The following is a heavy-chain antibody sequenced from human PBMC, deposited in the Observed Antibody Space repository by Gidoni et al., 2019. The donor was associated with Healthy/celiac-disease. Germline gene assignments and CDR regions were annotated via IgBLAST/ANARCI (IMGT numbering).Heavy chain of an antibody. CDR3: AKDGRPLTIFGVGSYFDY. V-gene: IGHV3-23*01. J-gene: IGHJ4*02. Sequence: EVQLLESGGGLVQPGGSLRLSCAASGFTFSRYAMSWVRQAPGKGLAWVSAISGSGGSTYYADSVKGRFTISRDNSKNTLYLQMNSLRAEDTAVYYCAKDGRPLTIFGVGSYFDYWGQGTLVTVSS. CDR1: GFTFSRYA. CDR2: ISGSGGST. D-gene: IGHD3-3*01.